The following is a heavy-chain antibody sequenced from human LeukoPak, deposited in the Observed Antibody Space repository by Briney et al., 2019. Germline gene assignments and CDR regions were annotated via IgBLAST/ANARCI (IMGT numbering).Heavy chain of an antibody. CDR1: GGTFSSYA. CDR2: NIPIFGTA. D-gene: IGHD3-3*01. V-gene: IGHV1-69*13. Sequence: SVKVSCKASGGTFSSYAISWVRQAPGQGLEWMGENIPIFGTANYAQKFQGRVTITADESTSTAYMELSSLRSEETAVYYCARVSIRGLRFLEQGEGRYYFDYWGQGTLVTVSS. CDR3: ARVSIRGLRFLEQGEGRYYFDY. J-gene: IGHJ4*02.